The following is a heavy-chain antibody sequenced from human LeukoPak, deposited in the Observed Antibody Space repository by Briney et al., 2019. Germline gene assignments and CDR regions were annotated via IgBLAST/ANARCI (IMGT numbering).Heavy chain of an antibody. CDR2: ISSSSSYI. J-gene: IGHJ6*04. V-gene: IGHV3-21*01. CDR1: GFTFSSYS. D-gene: IGHD6-13*01. Sequence: GGSLRLSCAASGFTFSSYSMNWVRQAPGKGLEWVSSISSSSSYIYYADSVKGRFTISRDNAKNSLYLQMNSLRAEDTAVYYCARGHEYEQQLEPYCYYYGMDVWGKGTTVTVSS. CDR3: ARGHEYEQQLEPYCYYYGMDV.